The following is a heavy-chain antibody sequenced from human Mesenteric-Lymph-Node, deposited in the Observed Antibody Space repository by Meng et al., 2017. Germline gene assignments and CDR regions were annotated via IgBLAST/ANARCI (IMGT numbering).Heavy chain of an antibody. D-gene: IGHD3-22*01. CDR3: ARLRSAVQTSGYYYFDY. CDR1: GYTFTGYY. CDR2: INPNSGGT. J-gene: IGHJ4*02. V-gene: IGHV1-2*02. Sequence: ASVKVSCKASGYTFTGYYMHWVRQAPGQGLEWMGWINPNSGGTNYAQKFQGRVTMTRDTSISTAYMELSRLRSDDTAVYYCARLRSAVQTSGYYYFDYWGQGTLVTVSS.